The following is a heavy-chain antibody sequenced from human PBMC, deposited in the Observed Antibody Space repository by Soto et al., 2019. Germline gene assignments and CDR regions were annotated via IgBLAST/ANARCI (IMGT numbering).Heavy chain of an antibody. J-gene: IGHJ6*02. V-gene: IGHV3-30*18. D-gene: IGHD6-19*01. CDR2: ISYDGSNK. CDR3: AKDLVAGGPYYSYYYGMDV. CDR1: GFTFSSYG. Sequence: GGSLRLSCAASGFTFSSYGMHWVRQAPGKGLEWVAVISYDGSNKYYADSVKGRFTISRDNSKNTLYLQMNSLRAEDTAVYYCAKDLVAGGPYYSYYYGMDVWGQCTPVTVSS.